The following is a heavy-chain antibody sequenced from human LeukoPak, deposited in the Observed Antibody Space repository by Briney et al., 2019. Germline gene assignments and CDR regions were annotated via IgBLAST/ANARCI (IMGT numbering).Heavy chain of an antibody. D-gene: IGHD2-15*01. CDR3: ARVHCSGGSCYSLFDY. V-gene: IGHV1-18*01. CDR1: GYRFTNYG. CDR2: ISAYNGNT. Sequence: ASVKVSCKASGYRFTNYGISWVRQAPGQGLEWMGWISAYNGNTNYAQDLQGRVTMTTDTSTSTAYMELRSLRSDDTAVYYCARVHCSGGSCYSLFDYWGQGTLVTVSS. J-gene: IGHJ4*02.